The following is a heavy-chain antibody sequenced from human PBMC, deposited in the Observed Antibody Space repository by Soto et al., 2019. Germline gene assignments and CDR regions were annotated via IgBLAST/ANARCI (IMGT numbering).Heavy chain of an antibody. CDR2: ISGSGGST. CDR3: AKEDDGSGSYFRNALDY. CDR1: GFTFSSYA. Sequence: GGSLRLSCAASGFTFSSYAMSWVRQAPGKVLEWVSAISGSGGSTYYADSVKGRFTISRDNSKNTLFLQMNSLRAEDTAVYYCAKEDDGSGSYFRNALDYWGQGXLVTVYS. V-gene: IGHV3-23*01. J-gene: IGHJ4*02. D-gene: IGHD3-10*01.